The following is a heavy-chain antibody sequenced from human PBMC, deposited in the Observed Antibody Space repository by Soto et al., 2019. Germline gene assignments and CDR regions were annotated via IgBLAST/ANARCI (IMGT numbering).Heavy chain of an antibody. V-gene: IGHV1-8*01. CDR3: ARGLVYDFWSGYYRWFDP. D-gene: IGHD3-3*01. J-gene: IGHJ5*02. Sequence: ASVKVSCKASGYTFTSYDINWVRQATGQGLEWMGWMNPNSGNTGYAQKFQGRVTMTRNTSISTAYMELSSLRSEDTAAYYCARGLVYDFWSGYYRWFDPWGQGTLVTVSS. CDR1: GYTFTSYD. CDR2: MNPNSGNT.